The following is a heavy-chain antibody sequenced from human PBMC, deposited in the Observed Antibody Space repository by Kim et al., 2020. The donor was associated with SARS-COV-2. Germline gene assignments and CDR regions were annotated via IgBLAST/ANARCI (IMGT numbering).Heavy chain of an antibody. CDR1: GGSISSSNW. D-gene: IGHD1-7*01. CDR2: IYHSGST. V-gene: IGHV4-4*02. Sequence: SETLSLTCAVSGGSISSSNWWSWVRQPPGKGLEWIGEIYHSGSTNYNPSLKSRVTISVDKSKNQFSLKLSSVTAADTDVYYCARVVTKYNWNYGWFDPWGQGTLVTVFS. J-gene: IGHJ5*02. CDR3: ARVVTKYNWNYGWFDP.